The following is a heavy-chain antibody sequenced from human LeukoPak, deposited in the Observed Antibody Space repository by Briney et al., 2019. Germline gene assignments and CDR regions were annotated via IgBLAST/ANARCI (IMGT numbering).Heavy chain of an antibody. CDR2: IYTDGRT. D-gene: IGHD4-17*01. Sequence: GGSLRLSCAASGLTVSSNYMSWVRQSPGRGLEWVSVIYTDGRTFYAGPVKGRFTISTDSSKNTVYLQMNSLRVDDTAVYYCARGNYGDDSYYFDYWGRGALVTVSS. J-gene: IGHJ4*02. CDR3: ARGNYGDDSYYFDY. V-gene: IGHV3-53*01. CDR1: GLTVSSNY.